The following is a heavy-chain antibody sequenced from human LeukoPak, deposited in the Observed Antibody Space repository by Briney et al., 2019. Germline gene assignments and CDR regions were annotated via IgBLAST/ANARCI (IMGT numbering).Heavy chain of an antibody. CDR1: GGSISSSH. D-gene: IGHD6-13*01. J-gene: IGHJ4*02. CDR2: TYSSGST. V-gene: IGHV4-4*09. CDR3: ARHRIAAADLDY. Sequence: PSETLSLTCTVSGGSISSSHWSWIRQPPGKGLEWIGNTYSSGSTNDNPSLKSRVTISVDTSKNQFSLKLSSVTAADTAVYYCARHRIAAADLDYWGQGTLVTVSS.